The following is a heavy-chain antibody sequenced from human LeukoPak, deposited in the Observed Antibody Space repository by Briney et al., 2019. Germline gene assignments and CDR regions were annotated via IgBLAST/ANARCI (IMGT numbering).Heavy chain of an antibody. CDR3: ARGESGAAAGRY. CDR2: MNPNSGNT. D-gene: IGHD6-13*01. Sequence: ASVKVSCKASGNTFTSYDINWVRQATGQGLEWMGWMNPNSGNTGYAQKFQGRVTMTRNTSISTAYMELSSLRSEDTAVYYCARGESGAAAGRYWGQGTLVTVSS. J-gene: IGHJ4*02. CDR1: GNTFTSYD. V-gene: IGHV1-8*01.